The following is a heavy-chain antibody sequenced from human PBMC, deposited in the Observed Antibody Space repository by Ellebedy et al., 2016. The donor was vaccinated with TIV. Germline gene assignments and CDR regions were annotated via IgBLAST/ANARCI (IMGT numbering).Heavy chain of an antibody. Sequence: MPSETLSLTCTVSGGSISSYYWSWIRQPPGKGPEWIGYISYSGSTNYNPSLKSRVTISVDTSKNQFSLKLSSVTAADTAVYYCARVVWQQPVSYAFDIWGQGTMVTVSS. V-gene: IGHV4-59*01. CDR2: ISYSGST. D-gene: IGHD6-13*01. CDR3: ARVVWQQPVSYAFDI. J-gene: IGHJ3*02. CDR1: GGSISSYY.